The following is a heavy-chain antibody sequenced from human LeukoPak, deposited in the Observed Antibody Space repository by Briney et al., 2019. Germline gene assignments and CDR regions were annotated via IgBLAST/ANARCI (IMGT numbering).Heavy chain of an antibody. D-gene: IGHD2-2*01. J-gene: IGHJ5*02. Sequence: SETLSLTCAVYGGSFSGYYWSWIRQPPGKGLEWIGEINHSGSTNYNPSLKSRVTISVDTSKNQFSLKLSPVTAADTAVYYCARGQPEDSIVVVPAAKFWFDPWGQGTLVTVSS. V-gene: IGHV4-34*01. CDR1: GGSFSGYY. CDR3: ARGQPEDSIVVVPAAKFWFDP. CDR2: INHSGST.